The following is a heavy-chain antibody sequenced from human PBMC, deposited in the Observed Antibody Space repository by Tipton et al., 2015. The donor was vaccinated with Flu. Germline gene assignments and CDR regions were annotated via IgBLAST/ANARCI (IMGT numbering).Heavy chain of an antibody. CDR1: GSSISSGNNF. D-gene: IGHD1-26*01. CDR2: FYSSGGT. V-gene: IGHV4-61*02. Sequence: GLVKPSETLSLTCTVSGSSISSGNNFWTWIRQPAGKGLEYIGRFYSSGGTKYNPSLKSRVTISVDTSKNQFSLKLSSVTAADTAVYYCARDGIAWDYYGMDVWGQGTTVTVSS. CDR3: ARDGIAWDYYGMDV. J-gene: IGHJ6*02.